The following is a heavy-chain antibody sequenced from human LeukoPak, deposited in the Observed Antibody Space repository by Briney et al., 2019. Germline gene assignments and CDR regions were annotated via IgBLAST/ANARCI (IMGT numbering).Heavy chain of an antibody. CDR2: MNPNSGNT. D-gene: IGHD1-14*01. CDR1: GYTFTSYD. CDR3: ARVLLSSTGAQLDV. Sequence: ASVKVSCKASGYTFTSYDINWVRQATGQGLEWMGWMNPNSGNTGYAQKFQGRVTMTRNTSISTAYMELSSLRSEDTAVYYCARVLLSSTGAQLDVWGKGTTVTVSS. J-gene: IGHJ6*04. V-gene: IGHV1-8*01.